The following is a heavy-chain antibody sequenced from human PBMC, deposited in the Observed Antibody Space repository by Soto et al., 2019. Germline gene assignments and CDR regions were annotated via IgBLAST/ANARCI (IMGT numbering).Heavy chain of an antibody. CDR3: ARGYLPVRLASIAARSWGFFDL. J-gene: IGHJ2*01. V-gene: IGHV3-21*01. CDR2: ISSSSSYI. D-gene: IGHD6-6*01. CDR1: EFSFSSYT. Sequence: EVQLVESGGGLVKPGGSLRLSCAASEFSFSSYTMNWVRQAPTKGMEWVSSISSSSSYIYYADSVKGRFTISRDNAKKSLYLQMNSLRAEDTALYYCARGYLPVRLASIAARSWGFFDLWGRGTLVTVSS.